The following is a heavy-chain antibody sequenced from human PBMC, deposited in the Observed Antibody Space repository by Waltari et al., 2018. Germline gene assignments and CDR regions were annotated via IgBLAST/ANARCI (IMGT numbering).Heavy chain of an antibody. CDR2: IWYDGSNK. CDR3: AKDAYYYDSSGSYFDY. CDR1: GFTFSSYG. Sequence: QVQLVESGGGVVQPGRSLRLSCAASGFTFSSYGMHWVRQAPGKGLKWVAVIWYDGSNKYDADSVKGRFTISRDNSKNTLYLQMNSLRAEDTAMYYCAKDAYYYDSSGSYFDYWGQGTLVTVSS. D-gene: IGHD3-22*01. V-gene: IGHV3-30*18. J-gene: IGHJ4*02.